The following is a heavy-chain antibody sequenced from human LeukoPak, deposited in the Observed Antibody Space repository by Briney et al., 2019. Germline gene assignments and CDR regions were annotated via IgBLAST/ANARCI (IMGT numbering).Heavy chain of an antibody. V-gene: IGHV4-59*01. CDR3: ARDNSVPLAAAAPYFDY. CDR1: GGSISSYY. D-gene: IGHD6-13*01. CDR2: IYYSGST. J-gene: IGHJ4*02. Sequence: SETLSLTCTVSGGSISSYYWSWIRQPPGKGLEWIGYIYYSGSTNYNPSLKSRVTISVDTSKNQFSLKLSSVTAADTAVYYCARDNSVPLAAAAPYFDYWGQGTLVTVSS.